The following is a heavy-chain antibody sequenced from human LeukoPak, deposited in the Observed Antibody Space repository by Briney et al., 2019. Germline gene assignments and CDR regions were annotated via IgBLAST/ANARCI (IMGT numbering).Heavy chain of an antibody. D-gene: IGHD3-16*01. CDR3: ARDVGLNTNFDY. J-gene: IGHJ4*02. Sequence: PGGSLRLSCAASGFTFRKYWMGWVRQAPGKGLEWVANTKADARADYYADSVRGRFTTSRDNANKFLYLQMNSLRAEDTAVYYCARDVGLNTNFDYWGQETLVTVSS. CDR1: GFTFRKYW. V-gene: IGHV3-7*01. CDR2: TKADARAD.